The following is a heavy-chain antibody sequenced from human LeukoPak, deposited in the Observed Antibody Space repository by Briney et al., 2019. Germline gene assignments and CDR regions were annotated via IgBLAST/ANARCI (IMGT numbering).Heavy chain of an antibody. CDR2: IYHSGST. V-gene: IGHV4-39*07. J-gene: IGHJ6*03. D-gene: IGHD5-18*01. CDR1: GGSIRSSSYY. CDR3: ARVDTAMVHPDYYYYYMDV. Sequence: SETLSLTCTVSGGSIRSSSYYWGWIRQPPGKGLEWIGSIYHSGSTYYNPSLKSRVTISVDTSKNQFSLKLSSVTAADTAVYYCARVDTAMVHPDYYYYYMDVWGKGTTVTVSS.